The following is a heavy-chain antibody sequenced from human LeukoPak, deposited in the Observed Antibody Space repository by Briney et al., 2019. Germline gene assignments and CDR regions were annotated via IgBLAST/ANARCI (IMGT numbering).Heavy chain of an antibody. CDR2: IYYSGST. D-gene: IGHD5-18*01. V-gene: IGHV4-39*07. CDR1: GGSISGSSYN. J-gene: IGHJ4*02. CDR3: ARDLGGYNYGYSFDY. Sequence: SETLSLTCTVSGGSISGSSYNCVWIRQPPGKGLEWIGTIYYSGSTYYNPSLKSRVSMSVDTSKSQFSLKLFSVTAADTAVYYCARDLGGYNYGYSFDYWGQGTLVTVSS.